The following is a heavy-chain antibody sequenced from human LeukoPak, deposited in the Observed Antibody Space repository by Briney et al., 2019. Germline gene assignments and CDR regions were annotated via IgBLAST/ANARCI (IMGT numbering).Heavy chain of an antibody. CDR2: IKQDGSEK. V-gene: IGHV3-7*03. CDR3: AKRSDYYGSGTYLDY. Sequence: PGGSLRLSCAASGFTFSSYWMSWVRQAPGKGLEWVANIKQDGSEKYYVDSVKGRFTISRDNAKNSLYLQMNSLRAEDTAVYYCAKRSDYYGSGTYLDYWGQGTLVTVSS. D-gene: IGHD3-10*01. J-gene: IGHJ4*02. CDR1: GFTFSSYW.